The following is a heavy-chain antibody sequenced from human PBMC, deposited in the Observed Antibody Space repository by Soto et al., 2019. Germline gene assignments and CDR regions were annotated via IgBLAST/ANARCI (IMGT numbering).Heavy chain of an antibody. CDR1: GFPFSTYE. Sequence: EVQLLESGGGLVQPGGSLRLSCAASGFPFSTYEMSWVRQAPGKGLEWVSVIRPSGDNTYYADSVKGRFTISRDNSKNTLYLQMNSLRAEDTALYYCVKGGWLDYWGQGTVATVSS. CDR2: IRPSGDNT. CDR3: VKGGWLDY. D-gene: IGHD2-15*01. V-gene: IGHV3-23*01. J-gene: IGHJ4*02.